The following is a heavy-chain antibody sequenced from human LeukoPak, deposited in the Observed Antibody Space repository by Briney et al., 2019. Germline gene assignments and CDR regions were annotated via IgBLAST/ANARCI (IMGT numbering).Heavy chain of an antibody. J-gene: IGHJ4*02. V-gene: IGHV3-74*01. CDR3: AKGMTGPVDY. D-gene: IGHD2-8*01. CDR2: INEDGSYT. Sequence: GGSLRLSCGASGFTLSAYWVHWVRQAPGKGLVWVSRINEDGSYTSYADSVKGRFTISRDNAKNTLYLQMNSLRVEDTAVYYCAKGMTGPVDYWGPGTLVSVSS. CDR1: GFTLSAYW.